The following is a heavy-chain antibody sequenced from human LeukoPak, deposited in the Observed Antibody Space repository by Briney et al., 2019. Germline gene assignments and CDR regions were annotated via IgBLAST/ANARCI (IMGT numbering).Heavy chain of an antibody. CDR1: GHSFPSYG. V-gene: IGHV1-18*01. J-gene: IGHJ3*02. CDR3: AREDGAFDI. Sequence: ASVKVSCKASGHSFPSYGTSWVRQAPGQGLEWMGWISPCNGNTNYAQKLQERVTMTTDTSTTTVCMELRSLRSDDTAVYYCAREDGAFDIWGQGTMVTVSS. CDR2: ISPCNGNT.